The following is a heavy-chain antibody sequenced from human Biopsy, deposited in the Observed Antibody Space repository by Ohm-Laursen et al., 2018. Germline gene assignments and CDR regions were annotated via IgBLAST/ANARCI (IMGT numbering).Heavy chain of an antibody. CDR1: GYSVTNDYY. V-gene: IGHV4-38-2*01. J-gene: IGHJ6*02. D-gene: IGHD5-12*01. CDR3: ARVAGGYAYYYGMDV. CDR2: IYYDGIT. Sequence: GTLSLTCAVSGYSVTNDYYWGWIRQPPGKGLEWIGNIYYDGITYYNPSLKSRVAMSVDTPKNQFSLGLTSVTAADTAVYYCARVAGGYAYYYGMDVWGQGTTVIVSS.